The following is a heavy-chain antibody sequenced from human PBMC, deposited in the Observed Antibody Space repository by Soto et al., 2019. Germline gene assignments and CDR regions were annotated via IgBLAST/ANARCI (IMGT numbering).Heavy chain of an antibody. J-gene: IGHJ6*03. V-gene: IGHV4-59*08. CDR2: VYHSGST. Sequence: PSETLSLTCTVSGVSINDYYWSWIRQSPGKGLEWIGYVYHSGSTNYNPSLKSRVTMSLDTSKNQFSLKLSSVTAADTAVYYCARLSFDILTGPSYYYMDVWGKGTTVTVSS. D-gene: IGHD3-9*01. CDR1: GVSINDYY. CDR3: ARLSFDILTGPSYYYMDV.